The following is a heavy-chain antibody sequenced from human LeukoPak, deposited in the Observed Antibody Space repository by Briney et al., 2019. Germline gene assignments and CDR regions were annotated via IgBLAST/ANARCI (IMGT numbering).Heavy chain of an antibody. CDR1: GGSISSGGYY. D-gene: IGHD3-9*01. J-gene: IGHJ6*02. Sequence: KASETLSLTCTVSGGSISSGGYYWSWIRQHPGKGLEWIGYIYYSGSTYYNPSLKSRVTISVDTSKNQFSLKLSSVTAADTAVYYCALLTGYPSNYYYGMDVWGQGTTVTVSS. CDR2: IYYSGST. V-gene: IGHV4-31*03. CDR3: ALLTGYPSNYYYGMDV.